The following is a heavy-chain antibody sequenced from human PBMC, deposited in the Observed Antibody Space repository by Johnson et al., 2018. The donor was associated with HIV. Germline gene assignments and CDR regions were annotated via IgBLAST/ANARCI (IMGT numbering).Heavy chain of an antibody. V-gene: IGHV3-30-3*01. CDR2: ISYDGSNK. J-gene: IGHJ3*01. CDR3: ASGDGDGF. D-gene: IGHD4-17*01. CDR1: GFTFSSYA. Sequence: QVQLVESGGGVVQPGRSLRLSCAASGFTFSSYAMHWVRQAPGKGLEWVAVISYDGSNKYYADSVKGRFTISRDKSKNTLYLQMTSLRAEDTAVYYCASGDGDGFWGQGTKVTVSS.